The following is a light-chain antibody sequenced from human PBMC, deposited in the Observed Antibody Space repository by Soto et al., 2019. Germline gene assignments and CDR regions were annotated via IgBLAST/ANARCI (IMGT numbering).Light chain of an antibody. J-gene: IGKJ5*01. Sequence: IQMTQSRYTLSASVGDRVTITCRASQGISGWLAWYQQKAGKAPRLLIFDASSLMSGVPSRFSCSGYGTEFTLTINILQPDDDAAYYYYQYDNLPSLTFGEGTRLDIK. V-gene: IGKV1-5*01. CDR2: DAS. CDR3: YQYDNLPSLT. CDR1: QGISGW.